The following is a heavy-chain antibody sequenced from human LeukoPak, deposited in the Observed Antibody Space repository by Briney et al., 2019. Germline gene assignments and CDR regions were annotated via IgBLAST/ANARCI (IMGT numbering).Heavy chain of an antibody. CDR1: GFTFDDYA. CDR3: TKGAPQASSSWPFDY. Sequence: GRSLRLSCAASGFTFDDYAMHWVRQTPGKGLEYVSGISWNSGNIVYVDSVKGRFTISRDNAKNSLYLQMNSLRAEDTAFYYCTKGAPQASSSWPFDYWGQGTLVTVSS. V-gene: IGHV3-9*01. CDR2: ISWNSGNI. J-gene: IGHJ4*02. D-gene: IGHD6-13*01.